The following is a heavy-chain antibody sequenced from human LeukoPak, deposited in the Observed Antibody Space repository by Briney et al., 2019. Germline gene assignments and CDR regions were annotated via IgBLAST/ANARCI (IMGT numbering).Heavy chain of an antibody. V-gene: IGHV3-30*18. Sequence: GGSLRLSCAASGFTFSSYGMHWVRQAPGKGLEWVAVISYDGSNKYYADSVKGRFTISRDNSKNTLYLQMNSLRVEDTAVYYCAKDGGLDMLYYYFSCGMDVWGQGNTATVSS. CDR1: GFTFSSYG. CDR3: AKDGGLDMLYYYFSCGMDV. J-gene: IGHJ6*02. CDR2: ISYDGSNK. D-gene: IGHD2-8*01.